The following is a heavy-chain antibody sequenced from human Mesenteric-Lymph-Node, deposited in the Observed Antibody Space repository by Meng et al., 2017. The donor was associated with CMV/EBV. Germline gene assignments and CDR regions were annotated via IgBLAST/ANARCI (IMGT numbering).Heavy chain of an antibody. Sequence: GESLKISCAASGFTFSSYWMSWVRQAPGKGLEWVANIKQDGSEKYYVDSVKGRFTISRDNAKNSLYLQMNSLRAEDTAVYYCARVGFRGCSSTSCYEDYWGQGTLVTVSS. J-gene: IGHJ4*02. D-gene: IGHD2-2*01. CDR1: GFTFSSYW. CDR2: IKQDGSEK. V-gene: IGHV3-7*01. CDR3: ARVGFRGCSSTSCYEDY.